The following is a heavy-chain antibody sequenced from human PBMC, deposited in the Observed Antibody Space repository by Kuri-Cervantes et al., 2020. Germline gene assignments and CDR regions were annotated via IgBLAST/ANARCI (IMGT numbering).Heavy chain of an antibody. CDR3: ARANSGYDFYYYYVMDV. J-gene: IGHJ6*02. Sequence: SETLSLTCTVSGGSISSGDYYWSWIRQPPGKGLEWIGYIYYSGSTYYNPSLKSRVTISVDTSKNQFSLKLSSVTAADTAVYYCARANSGYDFYYYYVMDVWGQGTTVTVSS. CDR1: GGSISSGDYY. CDR2: IYYSGST. D-gene: IGHD5-12*01. V-gene: IGHV4-30-4*01.